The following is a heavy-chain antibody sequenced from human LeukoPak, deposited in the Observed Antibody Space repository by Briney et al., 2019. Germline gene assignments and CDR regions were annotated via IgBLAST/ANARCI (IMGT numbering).Heavy chain of an antibody. Sequence: GGSLRLSCAASGFTFSTYWMHWVRQAPGKGLEWVATIKQDGSEKYYVDSVKGRFTISRDNAKNSLYLQMNSLRAEDTAVYFCGRAMDVWGQGTTVTVSS. V-gene: IGHV3-7*04. CDR3: GRAMDV. J-gene: IGHJ6*01. CDR2: IKQDGSEK. CDR1: GFTFSTYW.